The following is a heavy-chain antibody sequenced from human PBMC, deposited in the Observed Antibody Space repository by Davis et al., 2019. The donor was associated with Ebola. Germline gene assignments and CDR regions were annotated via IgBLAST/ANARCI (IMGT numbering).Heavy chain of an antibody. J-gene: IGHJ6*02. CDR3: AKDIEDYGEVLDYYYGMDV. CDR1: GFTFDDYA. CDR2: ISWNSCSI. D-gene: IGHD4-17*01. Sequence: SLKISCAASGFTFDDYAMHWVRQAPGKGLEWVSGISWNSCSIGYADSVKGRFTISRDNAKNSLYLQMNSLRAEDTAVYYCAKDIEDYGEVLDYYYGMDVWGQGTTVTVS. V-gene: IGHV3-9*01.